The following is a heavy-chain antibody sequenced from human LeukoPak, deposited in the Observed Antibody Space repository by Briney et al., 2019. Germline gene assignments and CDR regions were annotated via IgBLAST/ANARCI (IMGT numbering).Heavy chain of an antibody. CDR2: IYHSGST. CDR3: ARESGYSGYDYFDY. J-gene: IGHJ4*02. Sequence: SETPSLTCAVSGGSISSGGYPWSWIRQPPGKGLEWIGYIYHSGSTYYNPSLKSRATISVDRSKNQFSLKLSSVTAADTAVYYCARESGYSGYDYFDYWGQGTLSPSPQ. V-gene: IGHV4-30-2*01. D-gene: IGHD5-12*01. CDR1: GGSISSGGYP.